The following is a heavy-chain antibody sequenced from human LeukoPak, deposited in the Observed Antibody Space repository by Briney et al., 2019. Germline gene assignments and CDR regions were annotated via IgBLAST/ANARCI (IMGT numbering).Heavy chain of an antibody. Sequence: SETLSLTCAVSGGSLTSYYWAWIRQPPGKGLEWIAYIYYTGGPNSNYNPSLKSRLTISVDTSKNQFSLRLTSVTAADTAIYYCASQPVGGYCFDYWGQGALVTVSS. CDR1: GGSLTSYY. CDR3: ASQPVGGYCFDY. J-gene: IGHJ4*02. D-gene: IGHD3-22*01. V-gene: IGHV4-59*08. CDR2: IYYTGGPNS.